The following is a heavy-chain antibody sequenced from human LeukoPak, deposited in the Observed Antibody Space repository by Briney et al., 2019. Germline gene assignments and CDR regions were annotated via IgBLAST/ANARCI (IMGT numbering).Heavy chain of an antibody. Sequence: GGSLRLSCAASGFTFNGYSMNWVRQAPGKGLEWISSITRSSTYIYYADSVKGRFTISRDNAKNSLYLQMNSLRAEDTALYYCARDPYSGSYGDYYYYYMDVWGKGTTVTISS. CDR2: ITRSSTYI. D-gene: IGHD1-26*01. CDR3: ARDPYSGSYGDYYYYYMDV. CDR1: GFTFNGYS. V-gene: IGHV3-21*01. J-gene: IGHJ6*03.